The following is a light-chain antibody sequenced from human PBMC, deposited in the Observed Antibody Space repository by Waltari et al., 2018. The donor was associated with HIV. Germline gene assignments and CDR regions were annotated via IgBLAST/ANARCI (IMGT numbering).Light chain of an antibody. CDR1: QSINTY. CDR3: EQSYNTPLT. CDR2: GAS. V-gene: IGKV1-39*01. J-gene: IGKJ4*01. Sequence: DIQMTQSPYSLSASVGDRVTITCRASQSINTYINWYQQKPGKAPKILIYGASNLQSGVPSRFSGSGSGTDFTLSISSLQPEDFATYYCEQSYNTPLTFGGGTKVEIK.